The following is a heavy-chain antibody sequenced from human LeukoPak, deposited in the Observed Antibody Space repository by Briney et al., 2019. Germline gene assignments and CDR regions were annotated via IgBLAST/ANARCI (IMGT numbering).Heavy chain of an antibody. CDR2: INSDGSST. D-gene: IGHD3-22*01. Sequence: GGSLRLSCAASGFTFSNYWMHWVRQAPGKGLVWVSRINSDGSSTNYADSVKGRFTISRDNAKNTLYLQMNSLRAEDTAVYYCAIRPTYYDSSGYSTEYSFDIWGQGTMVTVSS. V-gene: IGHV3-74*01. CDR1: GFTFSNYW. CDR3: AIRPTYYDSSGYSTEYSFDI. J-gene: IGHJ3*02.